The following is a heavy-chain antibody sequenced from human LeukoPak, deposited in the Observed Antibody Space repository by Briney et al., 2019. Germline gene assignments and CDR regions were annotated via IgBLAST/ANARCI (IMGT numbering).Heavy chain of an antibody. CDR1: GFTFSDYY. CDR3: AKDSVGVAGPDY. V-gene: IGHV3-11*05. J-gene: IGHJ4*02. D-gene: IGHD6-19*01. Sequence: GGSLRLSCAASGFTFSDYYMSWIRQAPGKGLEWLSYISSSSSFTSYADSVKGRFTISRDNAKNSLYLQMNSLRAEDTAVYYCAKDSVGVAGPDYWGQGSLVTVSS. CDR2: ISSSSSFT.